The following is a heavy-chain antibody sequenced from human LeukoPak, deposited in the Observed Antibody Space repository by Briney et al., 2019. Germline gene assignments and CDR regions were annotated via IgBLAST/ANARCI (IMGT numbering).Heavy chain of an antibody. CDR2: SEGDDSTT. V-gene: IGHV3-74*03. Sequence: QPGGSLRLSCAASGFTVGRLWMHWIRQAPGKGLVWVSRSEGDDSTTTYADSVKGRFAVSRDTAKNTVYLQMNSLRVEDTAVYYGAKLDWLDPWGQGTLVTVSS. D-gene: IGHD5-24*01. J-gene: IGHJ5*02. CDR1: GFTVGRLW. CDR3: AKLDWLDP.